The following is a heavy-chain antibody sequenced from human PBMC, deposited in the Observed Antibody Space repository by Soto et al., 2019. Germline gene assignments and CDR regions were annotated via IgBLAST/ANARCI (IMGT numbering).Heavy chain of an antibody. D-gene: IGHD3-10*01. CDR1: GYTFTSYD. Sequence: QVQLVQSGAEVKKPGASVKVSCKASGYTFTSYDINRVRQATGQGLEWMGWMNPNSGNTGYAQKFQGRVSMTRNTSISTAYMELSSLRSEDTAVYYCARGTYYYGSGTYYYYYMDVWGKGTTVTVSS. V-gene: IGHV1-8*01. CDR3: ARGTYYYGSGTYYYYYMDV. J-gene: IGHJ6*03. CDR2: MNPNSGNT.